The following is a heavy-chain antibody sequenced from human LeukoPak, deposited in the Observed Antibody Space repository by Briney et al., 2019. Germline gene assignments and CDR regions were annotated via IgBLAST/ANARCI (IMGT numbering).Heavy chain of an antibody. J-gene: IGHJ4*02. Sequence: GGSLRLSCAASGFTFSSYGMHWVRQAPGKGLEWVAFIRYDGSNKYYADSVKGRFTISRDNSKNTLYLQMNSLRAEDTAVYYCARAYCSSTSCYSTQVFDYWGQGTLVTVSS. V-gene: IGHV3-30*02. CDR1: GFTFSSYG. CDR3: ARAYCSSTSCYSTQVFDY. D-gene: IGHD2-2*01. CDR2: IRYDGSNK.